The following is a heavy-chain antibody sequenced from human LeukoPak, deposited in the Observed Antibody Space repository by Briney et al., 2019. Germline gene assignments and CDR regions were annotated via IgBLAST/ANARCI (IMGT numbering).Heavy chain of an antibody. CDR1: GYTFTSYG. CDR3: ARETNHYDFWSGHRGDFDY. V-gene: IGHV1-18*01. Sequence: ASVKVSCKASGYTFTSYGISWVRQAPGQGLEWMGWISAYNGNTNYAQKLQGRVTMTTDTSTSTAYMELSSLRSDDTAVYYCARETNHYDFWSGHRGDFDYWGQGTLVTVSS. J-gene: IGHJ4*02. D-gene: IGHD3-3*01. CDR2: ISAYNGNT.